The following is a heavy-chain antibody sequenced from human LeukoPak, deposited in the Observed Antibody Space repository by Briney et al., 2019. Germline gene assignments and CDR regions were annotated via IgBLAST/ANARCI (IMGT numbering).Heavy chain of an antibody. D-gene: IGHD3-10*01. CDR2: ITSSGDTT. CDR1: GFTFSTYA. CDR3: AKGEGAMVRGIVDY. J-gene: IGHJ4*02. V-gene: IGHV3-23*01. Sequence: GGSLSLSCAASGFTFSTYAMTWVRQAPGKGLEWVSAITSSGDTTYYADSVKGRFTISRDNSKNTLYLQMNSLRAEDTAVYYCAKGEGAMVRGIVDYWGQGTLVTVSS.